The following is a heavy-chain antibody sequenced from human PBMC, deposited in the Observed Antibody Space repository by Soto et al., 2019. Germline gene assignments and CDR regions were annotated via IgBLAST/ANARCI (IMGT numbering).Heavy chain of an antibody. Sequence: PGGSLRLSCTASEFTFSSYAMHWVRKAPGKGLEWVAVISYDGSNKYYADSVKGRFTISRDNSKNTLYLQMNSLRAEDTAVYYCARDRRVVTAMAYWGQGTLVTVSS. V-gene: IGHV3-30-3*01. CDR3: ARDRRVVTAMAY. CDR1: EFTFSSYA. D-gene: IGHD2-21*02. CDR2: ISYDGSNK. J-gene: IGHJ4*02.